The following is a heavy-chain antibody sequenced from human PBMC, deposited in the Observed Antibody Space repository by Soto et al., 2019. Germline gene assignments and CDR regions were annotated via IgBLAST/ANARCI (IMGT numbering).Heavy chain of an antibody. CDR2: INPSGGST. D-gene: IGHD3-9*01. J-gene: IGHJ5*02. CDR1: GYTFTSYY. Sequence: GASVKVSCKASGYTFTSYYMHWVRQAPGQGLEWMGIINPSGGSTSYAQKFQGRVTMTRDTSTSTVYMELSSLRSEDTAVYYCAGAWHDILTGYYTGNWFDPWGQGTLVTVSS. CDR3: AGAWHDILTGYYTGNWFDP. V-gene: IGHV1-46*01.